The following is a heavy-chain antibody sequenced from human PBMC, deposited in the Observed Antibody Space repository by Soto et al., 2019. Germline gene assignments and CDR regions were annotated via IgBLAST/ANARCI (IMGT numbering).Heavy chain of an antibody. V-gene: IGHV4-59*01. CDR2: IYYSGST. J-gene: IGHJ4*02. CDR1: GGSISSYY. CDR3: ARGILGATNFDY. Sequence: SETLSLTCTVSGGSISSYYWSWIRQPPGKGLEWIGYIYYSGSTNYNPSLKSRVTISVDTSKNQFSLKLSSVTAADTAVYYCARGILGATNFDYWGQGTLVTVSS. D-gene: IGHD1-26*01.